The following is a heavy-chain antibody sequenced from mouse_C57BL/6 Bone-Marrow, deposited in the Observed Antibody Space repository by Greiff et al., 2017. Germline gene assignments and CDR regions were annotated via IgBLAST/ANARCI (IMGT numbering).Heavy chain of an antibody. Sequence: VKLQQPGAELVRPGTSVKLSCKASGYTFTSYWMHWVKQRPGQGLEWIGVIDPSDSYTNYHQKFKGKATLTVDTSSSTAYMQLSSLTSEDSAVYYCARWAIYGSSDEFAYWGQGTLVTVSA. D-gene: IGHD1-1*01. CDR3: ARWAIYGSSDEFAY. V-gene: IGHV1-59*01. CDR2: IDPSDSYT. CDR1: GYTFTSYW. J-gene: IGHJ3*01.